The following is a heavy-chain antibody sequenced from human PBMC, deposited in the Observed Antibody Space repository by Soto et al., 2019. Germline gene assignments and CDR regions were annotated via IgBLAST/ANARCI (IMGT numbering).Heavy chain of an antibody. D-gene: IGHD3-22*01. Sequence: GGSLRLSCAASGFTFSSYAMSWVRQAPGKGLECVSAISGSGGSTYYADSVKGRFTISRDNSKNTLYLQMNSLRAEDTAVYYCAKTPGYYDSSGYYSPHFDYWGQGTLVTVSS. J-gene: IGHJ4*02. CDR1: GFTFSSYA. CDR3: AKTPGYYDSSGYYSPHFDY. CDR2: ISGSGGST. V-gene: IGHV3-23*01.